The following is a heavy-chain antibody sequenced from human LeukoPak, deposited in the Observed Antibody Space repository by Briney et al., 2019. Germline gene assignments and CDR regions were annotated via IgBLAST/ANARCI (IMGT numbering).Heavy chain of an antibody. V-gene: IGHV3-66*01. D-gene: IGHD1-26*01. CDR3: ARDQSIAGPTTADY. J-gene: IGHJ4*02. Sequence: GGSLRLSCAASGFTVSSNYMSWVRQAPGKGLERGSVIYSGGSTYYADSVKGRFTISRDNSKNTLYLQMNSLRAEDTAVYYCARDQSIAGPTTADYWGQGTLVTVSS. CDR1: GFTVSSNY. CDR2: IYSGGST.